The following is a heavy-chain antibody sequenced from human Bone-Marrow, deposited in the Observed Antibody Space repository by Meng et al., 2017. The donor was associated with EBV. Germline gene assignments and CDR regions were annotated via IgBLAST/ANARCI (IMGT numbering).Heavy chain of an antibody. CDR3: ARDSTGDSRRFDT. CDR2: INVGNGDT. CDR1: GYTFTCYA. D-gene: IGHD3-22*01. J-gene: IGHJ5*02. V-gene: IGHV1-3*01. Sequence: QVRREQAGAEGKKPGASVKGSCEASGYTFTCYAMHWALQAPGHRLEWMGWINVGNGDTKYSQKFHGRVTITRDTSATTAYMELSSLTSEDTAVYYCARDSTGDSRRFDTWGQGTLVTVSS.